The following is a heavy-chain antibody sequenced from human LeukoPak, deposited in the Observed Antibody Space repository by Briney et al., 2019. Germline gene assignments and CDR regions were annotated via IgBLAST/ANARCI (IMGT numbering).Heavy chain of an antibody. CDR1: GFTFSNYA. CDR2: ISTSGDST. D-gene: IGHD1-26*01. J-gene: IGHJ4*02. V-gene: IGHV3-23*01. Sequence: QSGESLRLSCAASGFTFSNYAMTWVRQAPGKGLEWVSSISTSGDSTAYAASVKGRFTISRDNSKNTLCLQLNSLRAEDTAVYCCARGRGSPYYFDCWGQGTLVTVSS. CDR3: ARGRGSPYYFDC.